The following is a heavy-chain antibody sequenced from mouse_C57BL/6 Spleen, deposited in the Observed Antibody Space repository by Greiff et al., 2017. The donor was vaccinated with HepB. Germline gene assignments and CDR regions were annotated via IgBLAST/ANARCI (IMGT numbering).Heavy chain of an antibody. V-gene: IGHV3-6*01. CDR3: ARDKTGYFDV. Sequence: EVQRVESGPGLVKPSQSLSLTCSVTGYSITSGYYWNWIRQFPGNKLEWMGYISYDGSNNYNPSLKNRISITRDTSKNQFFLKLNSVTTEDTATYYCARDKTGYFDVWGTGTTVTVSS. J-gene: IGHJ1*03. CDR1: GYSITSGYY. CDR2: ISYDGSN.